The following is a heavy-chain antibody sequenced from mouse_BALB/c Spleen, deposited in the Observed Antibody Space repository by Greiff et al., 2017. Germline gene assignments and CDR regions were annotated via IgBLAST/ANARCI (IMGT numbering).Heavy chain of an antibody. CDR2: ISYSGST. D-gene: IGHD5-1*01. J-gene: IGHJ4*01. CDR3: ARRNLRQYYYAMDY. Sequence: EVKLEESGPGLVKPSQSLSLTCTVTGYSITSDYAWNWIRQFPGNKLEWMGYISYSGSTSYNPSLKSRISITRDTSKNQFFLQLNSVTTEDTATYYCARRNLRQYYYAMDYWGQGTSVTVSS. V-gene: IGHV3-2*02. CDR1: GYSITSDYA.